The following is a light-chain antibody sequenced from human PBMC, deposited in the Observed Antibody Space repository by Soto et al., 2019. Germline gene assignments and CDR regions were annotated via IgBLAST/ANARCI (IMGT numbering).Light chain of an antibody. V-gene: IGKV3-20*01. CDR1: QSVSSNY. CDR2: GAS. CDR3: HQYGSSPYT. J-gene: IGKJ2*01. Sequence: EIVLTQSPGTLSLSPGERATLSCRASQSVSSNYLAWYQQKPGQAPRLLIYGASSRATGIPDRFSGSGSGTDFTITIGKLEPEDFAVYYCHQYGSSPYTFGQGTKVEIK.